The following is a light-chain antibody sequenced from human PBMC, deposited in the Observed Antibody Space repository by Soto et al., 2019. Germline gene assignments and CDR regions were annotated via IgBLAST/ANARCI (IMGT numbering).Light chain of an antibody. CDR2: DAS. V-gene: IGKV1-33*01. J-gene: IGKJ4*01. CDR1: QDISNY. Sequence: DIQMTQSPSSLSASVGDRVTITCQASQDISNYLNWYQQKPGKAPKLLIYDASNLETGVPSRFSGSGSGTDFTFTISSLQPEDIATCYCQQYDNLPHFGGGTKVEIK. CDR3: QQYDNLPH.